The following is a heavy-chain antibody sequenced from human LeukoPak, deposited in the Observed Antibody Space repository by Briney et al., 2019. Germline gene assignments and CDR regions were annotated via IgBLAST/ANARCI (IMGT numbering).Heavy chain of an antibody. CDR3: AKDSLADIDY. V-gene: IGHV3-30*02. J-gene: IGHJ4*02. CDR2: IRHDGSIK. CDR1: GFTFNTYS. D-gene: IGHD3-16*01. Sequence: GGSLRLSCAASGFTFNTYSMNWVRQAPGKGLEWVAFIRHDGSIKNYADSVKGRSTISRDNSKNTLYLQMNSLRAEDTAVYYCAKDSLADIDYWGQGTLVTVSS.